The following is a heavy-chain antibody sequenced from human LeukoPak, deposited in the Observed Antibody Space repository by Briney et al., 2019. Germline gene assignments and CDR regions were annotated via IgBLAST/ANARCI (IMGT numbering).Heavy chain of an antibody. V-gene: IGHV3-21*01. CDR1: GFTFSNYN. J-gene: IGHJ4*02. D-gene: IGHD3-22*01. CDR2: ITGSSSYI. Sequence: GGSLRLSCAASGFTFSNYNMNWVRQAPGKGLEWVSIITGSSSYIYYADSVKGRFTISRDNAKNSLYLQMNSLRAEDTAVYYCAREMGYYDSSGFFDYWGQGTLVTVSS. CDR3: AREMGYYDSSGFFDY.